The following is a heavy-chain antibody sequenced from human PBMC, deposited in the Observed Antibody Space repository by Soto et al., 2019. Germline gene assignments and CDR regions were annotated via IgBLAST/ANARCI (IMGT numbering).Heavy chain of an antibody. Sequence: NPGGSLRLSCTGSGSTFGDYAMSWSRQAPGKGLEWVGVIRSKAYGGTTDYAASVKGRFTILRDDSKSIAYLQMSSLQTEDTGVYYCTKYTHVSRYSYFGMDVWGHGTTVTVSS. J-gene: IGHJ6*02. CDR1: GSTFGDYA. D-gene: IGHD3-3*01. V-gene: IGHV3-49*05. CDR2: IRSKAYGGTT. CDR3: TKYTHVSRYSYFGMDV.